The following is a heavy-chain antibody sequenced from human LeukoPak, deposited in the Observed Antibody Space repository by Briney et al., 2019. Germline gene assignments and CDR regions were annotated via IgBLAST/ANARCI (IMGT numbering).Heavy chain of an antibody. Sequence: PGGSLRLSCAASGFTFSNYWMSWVRQAPGKWLEWVANIKQDGSEKYYVDSVKGRFTISRDNAKNSLYLQMNSLRAEDTAVYYCARWGMTYGAFDYWGQGTLVTVSS. CDR3: ARWGMTYGAFDY. CDR1: GFTFSNYW. D-gene: IGHD1-14*01. CDR2: IKQDGSEK. J-gene: IGHJ4*02. V-gene: IGHV3-7*01.